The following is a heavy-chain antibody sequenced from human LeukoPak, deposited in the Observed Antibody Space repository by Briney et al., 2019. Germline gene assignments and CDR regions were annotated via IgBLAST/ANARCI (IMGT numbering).Heavy chain of an antibody. Sequence: SETLSLTCTVSGGSISSGSYYWTWIRQPAGNGLEWIGRIYASGSTNYNPSLKSRVTISVVTSKNQFSLKLSSVTAADTAVYYCARGRVGVLRFLEWSPRPDAFDIWGQGTMVTVSS. CDR2: IYASGST. J-gene: IGHJ3*02. V-gene: IGHV4-61*02. D-gene: IGHD3-3*01. CDR1: GGSISSGSYY. CDR3: ARGRVGVLRFLEWSPRPDAFDI.